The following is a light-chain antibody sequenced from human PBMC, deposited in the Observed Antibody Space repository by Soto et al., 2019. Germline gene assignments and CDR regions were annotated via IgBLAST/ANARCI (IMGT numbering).Light chain of an antibody. V-gene: IGKV4-1*01. CDR1: QRVLYSSTNKNS. CDR2: WAS. Sequence: VLPKSPASLAVSLGERATINCKSSQRVLYSSTNKNSLAWSQQKQGQPPKLLIYWASTRESGVPDRFSGSGSGTDFTLTISSLQAEDVAVYYCQQYYSTPLTFGGGTKVEIK. J-gene: IGKJ4*01. CDR3: QQYYSTPLT.